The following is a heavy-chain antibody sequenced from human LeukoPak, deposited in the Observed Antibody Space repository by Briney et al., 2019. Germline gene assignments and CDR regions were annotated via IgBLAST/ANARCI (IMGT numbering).Heavy chain of an antibody. CDR1: GFTLSDYW. D-gene: IGHD1-26*01. CDR2: ISPDGRNI. V-gene: IGHV3-74*01. J-gene: IGHJ4*02. CDR3: ARRMGGTPDY. Sequence: PGGSLRLSCAASGFTLSDYWMNWVRQAPGKGPVWVSHISPDGRNIAYADSVKGRFTISRDSAKNTLYLQMNSLRAEDTALYYCARRMGGTPDYWGLGTLVTVSS.